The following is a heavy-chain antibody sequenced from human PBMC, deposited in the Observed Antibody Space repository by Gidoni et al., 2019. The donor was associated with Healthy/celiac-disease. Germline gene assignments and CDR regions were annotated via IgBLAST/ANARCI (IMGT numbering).Heavy chain of an antibody. CDR1: GFTLSSFT. V-gene: IGHV3-21*06. Sequence: EVQLVESGGGLVKPGGSLRLSCAASGFTLSSFTMNWVRQAPGKGLEWVSSISSSSSYIYYADSVKGRFTISRDNAKNSLYLQMNSLRDEDTAVYYCARGTTVVTPPDYWGQGTLVTVSS. D-gene: IGHD4-17*01. CDR3: ARGTTVVTPPDY. CDR2: ISSSSSYI. J-gene: IGHJ4*02.